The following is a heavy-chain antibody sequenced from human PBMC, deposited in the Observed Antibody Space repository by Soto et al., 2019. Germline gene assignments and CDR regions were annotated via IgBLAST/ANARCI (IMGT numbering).Heavy chain of an antibody. CDR1: GFTFSSYG. D-gene: IGHD3-22*01. Sequence: PGGSLRLSCAASGFTFSSYGMHWVRQAPGKGLEWVAVISYDGSNKYYADSVKGRFTISRDNSKNTLYLQMNSLRAEDTAVYYCAKDPWYCYDSSGYYSDYWGQGTLVTVSS. J-gene: IGHJ4*02. CDR2: ISYDGSNK. V-gene: IGHV3-30*18. CDR3: AKDPWYCYDSSGYYSDY.